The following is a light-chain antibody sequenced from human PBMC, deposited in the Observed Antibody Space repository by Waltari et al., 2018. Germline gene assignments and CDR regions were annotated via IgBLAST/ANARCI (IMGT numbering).Light chain of an antibody. CDR2: SAS. Sequence: DIQMTQSPSSLSASVGDRVTIPCRASQSVGNYLNCYQQKQGKAPKVLFYSASSLQSGVPSRFSGRGSDTDFTLIISSLQPEDVATYYCQQGYRTPLTFGGGTRVE. CDR1: QSVGNY. V-gene: IGKV1-39*01. J-gene: IGKJ4*01. CDR3: QQGYRTPLT.